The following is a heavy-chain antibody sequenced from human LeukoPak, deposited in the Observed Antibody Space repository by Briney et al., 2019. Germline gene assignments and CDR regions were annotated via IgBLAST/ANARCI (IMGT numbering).Heavy chain of an antibody. Sequence: SETLSLTCTVSGGSISSYYWSWIRQPAGKGLEWIGRIYTSGSTNYNPSLKSRVTMSVDTSKNQFSLKLSSVTAADTAVYYCARVPYYYDSSGYYEYYFDYWGQGTLVTVSS. J-gene: IGHJ4*02. V-gene: IGHV4-4*07. CDR1: GGSISSYY. CDR2: IYTSGST. D-gene: IGHD3-22*01. CDR3: ARVPYYYDSSGYYEYYFDY.